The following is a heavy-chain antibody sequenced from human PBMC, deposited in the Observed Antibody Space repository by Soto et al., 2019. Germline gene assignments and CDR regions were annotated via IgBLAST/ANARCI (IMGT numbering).Heavy chain of an antibody. J-gene: IGHJ4*02. D-gene: IGHD1-26*01. Sequence: GSLGLSCSASGFTFSSYWLSWVRQAPGKGLEWVANIKQDGSEKYYVDSVKGRFTISRDNAKNSLYLQMNSLRAEDTAVYYCARSRALFDYWGQGTLVTVSS. V-gene: IGHV3-7*01. CDR1: GFTFSSYW. CDR3: ARSRALFDY. CDR2: IKQDGSEK.